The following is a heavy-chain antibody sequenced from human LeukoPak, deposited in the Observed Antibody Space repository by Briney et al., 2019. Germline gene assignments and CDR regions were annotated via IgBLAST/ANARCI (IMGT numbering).Heavy chain of an antibody. CDR2: FVPILDVA. CDR3: ARLDVEMATIMEGNEWGQ. CDR1: GGTFSGFV. Sequence: SVKVSCKASGGTFSGFVISWVRQAPGQGLEWMGRFVPILDVANHAQRFQGRVTITADTSTSTAYMELSSLRSDDTAVYYCARLDVEMATIMEGNEWGQWGQGTLVTVSS. V-gene: IGHV1-69*04. J-gene: IGHJ4*02. D-gene: IGHD5-24*01.